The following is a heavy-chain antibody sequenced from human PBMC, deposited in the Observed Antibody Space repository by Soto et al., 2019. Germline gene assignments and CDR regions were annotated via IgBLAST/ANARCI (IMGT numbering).Heavy chain of an antibody. Sequence: EVQLVESGGGLVKPGGSLRLSCAASGFTFSSYSMNWVRQAPGKGLEWVSSISSSSSYIYYADSVKGRFTISRDNAKNSLYLQMNSLRAEDTAVYSCARLEGYCSGGSCYWYYYGMDVWGQGTTVTVSS. J-gene: IGHJ6*02. CDR3: ARLEGYCSGGSCYWYYYGMDV. D-gene: IGHD2-15*01. CDR1: GFTFSSYS. CDR2: ISSSSSYI. V-gene: IGHV3-21*01.